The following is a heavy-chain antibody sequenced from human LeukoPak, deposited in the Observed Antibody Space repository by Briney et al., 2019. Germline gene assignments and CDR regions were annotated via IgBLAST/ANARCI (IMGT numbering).Heavy chain of an antibody. D-gene: IGHD3-10*01. CDR2: ISGGGDRT. CDR3: AKDTFSSGGYFDY. J-gene: IGHJ4*02. Sequence: GGSLRLSCAGSGFTFSSFAMSWVRQAPGKGLEWDSGISGGGDRTYHADSVKGRFTISRDNFKNTLYLQMNSLRAEDTAVYYCAKDTFSSGGYFDYWGQGTLVTVSS. V-gene: IGHV3-23*01. CDR1: GFTFSSFA.